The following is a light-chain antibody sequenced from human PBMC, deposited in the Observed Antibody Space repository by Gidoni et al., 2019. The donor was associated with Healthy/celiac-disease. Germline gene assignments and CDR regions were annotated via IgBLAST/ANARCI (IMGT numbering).Light chain of an antibody. J-gene: IGLJ2*01. CDR2: QGS. CDR1: TLGDKY. CDR3: QAWDSSTVV. V-gene: IGLV3-1*01. Sequence: SYELTQPPSVSVTTGQTASITCSGDTLGDKYSCWYQQKPGQSPVLVIYQGSKRPSGLPERFSGSNSGNTATLTISGTQAMDEADYYCQAWDSSTVVFGGGTKLTVL.